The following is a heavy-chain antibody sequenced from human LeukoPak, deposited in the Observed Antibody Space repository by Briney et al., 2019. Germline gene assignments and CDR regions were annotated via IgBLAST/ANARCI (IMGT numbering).Heavy chain of an antibody. D-gene: IGHD3-10*01. CDR1: GGSFSGYY. Sequence: SETLSLTCAVYGGSFSGYYWSWIRQPPGKGLEWIGEINHSGSTNYNPSLKSRVTISVDTSKNQFSLKLSSVTAADTAVYYCARVSPNYGSGSYYYYYGMDVWGQGTTVTVSS. V-gene: IGHV4-34*01. CDR3: ARVSPNYGSGSYYYYYGMDV. CDR2: INHSGST. J-gene: IGHJ6*02.